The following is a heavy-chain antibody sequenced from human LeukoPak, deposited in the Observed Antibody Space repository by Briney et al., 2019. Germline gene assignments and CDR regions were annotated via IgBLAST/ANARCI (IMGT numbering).Heavy chain of an antibody. D-gene: IGHD3-9*01. CDR3: ARDATYYDILTGYPSPYNWFDP. CDR2: ISAYNGNT. V-gene: IGHV1-18*04. Sequence: GASVKVSCKASGYTFTSYGISWVRQAPGQGLEWMGRISAYNGNTNYAQKLQGRVTMTTDTSTSTAYMELRSLRSDDTAVYYCARDATYYDILTGYPSPYNWFDPWGQGTLVTVSS. CDR1: GYTFTSYG. J-gene: IGHJ5*02.